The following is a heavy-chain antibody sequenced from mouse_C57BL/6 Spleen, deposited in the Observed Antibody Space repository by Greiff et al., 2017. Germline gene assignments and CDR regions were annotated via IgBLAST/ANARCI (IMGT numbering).Heavy chain of an antibody. J-gene: IGHJ4*01. CDR3: ARKGRTRNAMYY. Sequence: QVQLQQSGPGLVQPSQSLSITCTVSGFSLTSYGVHWVRQSPGKGLEWLGVIWSGESTDYNAAFISRLSISKDNSKSQVFFKMNSLQADDTAIYYCARKGRTRNAMYYWGQGSTVNVST. CDR1: GFSLTSYG. CDR2: IWSGEST. D-gene: IGHD3-3*01. V-gene: IGHV2-2*01.